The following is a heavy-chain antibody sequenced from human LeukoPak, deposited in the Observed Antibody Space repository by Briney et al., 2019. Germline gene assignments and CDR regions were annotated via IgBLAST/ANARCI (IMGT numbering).Heavy chain of an antibody. CDR3: AIGYGSGSYTFDY. J-gene: IGHJ4*02. CDR2: IIPILGIA. CDR1: GYTFTSYD. Sequence: ASVKVSCKASGYTFTSYDISWVRQAPGQGLEWMGRIIPILGIANYAQKFQGRVTITADKSTSTAYMELSSLRSEDTAVYYCAIGYGSGSYTFDYWGQGTLVTVSS. V-gene: IGHV1-69*04. D-gene: IGHD3-10*01.